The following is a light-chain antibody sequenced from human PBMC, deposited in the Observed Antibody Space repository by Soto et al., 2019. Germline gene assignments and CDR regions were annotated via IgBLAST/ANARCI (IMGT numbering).Light chain of an antibody. J-gene: IGKJ5*01. CDR3: QQWHSSPSIT. V-gene: IGKV3-20*01. Sequence: EVVMTQSPCTLSLSPGERSTLSCRATQGVGYLAWYQQKPGQSPRLLLYGASNRATGVPDRFSGSGSGTDFTLTISSLEPEDFAVYFCQQWHSSPSITFGQGTRLE. CDR2: GAS. CDR1: QGVGY.